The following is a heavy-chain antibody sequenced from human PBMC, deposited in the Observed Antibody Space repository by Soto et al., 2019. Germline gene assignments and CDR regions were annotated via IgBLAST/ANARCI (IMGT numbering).Heavy chain of an antibody. Sequence: RLPKSVSWFTSISHARSRVRQAPRKGLEWVSAISGSGGSTYYADSVKGRFTISRDNSKNSLYLQMNSLRAEDTAVYYCARDPAAESINWYFDLWGRGTLVTVSS. CDR1: WFTSISHA. CDR3: ARDPAAESINWYFDL. D-gene: IGHD2-21*01. J-gene: IGHJ2*01. CDR2: ISGSGGST. V-gene: IGHV3-23*01.